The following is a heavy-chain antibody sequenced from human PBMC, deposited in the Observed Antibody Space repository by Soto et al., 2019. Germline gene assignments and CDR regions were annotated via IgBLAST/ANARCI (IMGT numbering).Heavy chain of an antibody. V-gene: IGHV4-59*08. CDR3: ASFSMVRGVTTTYFDY. CDR1: GGSISSYY. Sequence: SETLSLTCTVSGGSISSYYWIWIRQPPGKGLEWIGYIYYSGSTNYNPSLKSRVTITVDTSKNQFSLKLSSVTAADTAVYYCASFSMVRGVTTTYFDYWGQGTLVTVSS. J-gene: IGHJ4*02. D-gene: IGHD3-10*01. CDR2: IYYSGST.